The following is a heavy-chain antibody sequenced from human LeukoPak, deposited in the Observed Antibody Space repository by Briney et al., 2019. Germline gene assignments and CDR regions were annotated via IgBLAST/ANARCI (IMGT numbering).Heavy chain of an antibody. V-gene: IGHV4-4*07. D-gene: IGHD1-14*01. CDR3: ARGDRKYYYYMDV. CDR1: GGSISSYY. J-gene: IGHJ6*03. CDR2: IYTSGST. Sequence: SETLSLTCTVSGGSISSYYWSWIRQPAGKGLVLIGRIYTSGSTNYNPSLKSRVTMSVDTSKNQFSLKLSSVTAADTAVYYCARGDRKYYYYMDVWGKGTTVTVSS.